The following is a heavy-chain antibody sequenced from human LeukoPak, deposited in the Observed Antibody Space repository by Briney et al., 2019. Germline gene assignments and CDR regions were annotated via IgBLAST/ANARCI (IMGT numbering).Heavy chain of an antibody. CDR3: ARDLRRHINWFDP. J-gene: IGHJ5*02. CDR1: GYTFTGYY. Sequence: ASVKVSCKASGYTFTGYYMHWVRQAPGQGLEWMGWINPNSGGTNYAQKFQGRVTMTRDTSISTAYMELSRLRSDDTAVYYCARDLRRHINWFDPWGQGTLVTVSS. CDR2: INPNSGGT. V-gene: IGHV1-2*02. D-gene: IGHD4-17*01.